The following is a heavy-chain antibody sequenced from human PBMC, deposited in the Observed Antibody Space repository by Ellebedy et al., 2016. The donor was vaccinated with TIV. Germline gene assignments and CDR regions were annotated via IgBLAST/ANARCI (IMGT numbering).Heavy chain of an antibody. CDR3: ARIRYTSGWYAAFDI. J-gene: IGHJ3*02. Sequence: MPSETLSLTCAVYGGSFSDYYWSRIRQPPGKGLEWIGEINRSGSTNYNPSLKSRVTFSLDKSKSQFYLKLSSVTAADTAVYHCARIRYTSGWYAAFDIWGQGTMVIVSS. V-gene: IGHV4-34*01. CDR2: INRSGST. D-gene: IGHD6-19*01. CDR1: GGSFSDYY.